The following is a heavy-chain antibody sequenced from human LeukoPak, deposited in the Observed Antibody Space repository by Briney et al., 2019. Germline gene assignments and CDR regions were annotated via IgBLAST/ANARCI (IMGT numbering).Heavy chain of an antibody. CDR2: INPNSGGT. CDR1: GYTFTGYY. J-gene: IGHJ4*02. D-gene: IGHD2-15*01. Sequence: ASVKVSCKASGYTFTGYYMHWVRQAPGQGLEWMGWINPNSGGTNYAQEFQGWVTMTRDTSISTAYMELSRLRSDDTAVYYCARSDFYCSGGSCYRYYFDYWGQGTLVTVSS. V-gene: IGHV1-2*04. CDR3: ARSDFYCSGGSCYRYYFDY.